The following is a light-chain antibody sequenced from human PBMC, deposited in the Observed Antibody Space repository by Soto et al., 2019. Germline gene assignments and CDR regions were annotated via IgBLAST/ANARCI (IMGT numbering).Light chain of an antibody. CDR1: SGHSTYA. CDR2: VNSDGGH. CDR3: QTWGAGIRV. Sequence: QPVLTQSPSASASLGASVKLTCTLDSGHSTYAIAWHQQQPEKGPRYLMKVNSDGGHTTGDGIPDRFSGSSSGAERYLTISSLQSEDEADYYCQTWGAGIRVFGGGTKLTVL. J-gene: IGLJ3*02. V-gene: IGLV4-69*01.